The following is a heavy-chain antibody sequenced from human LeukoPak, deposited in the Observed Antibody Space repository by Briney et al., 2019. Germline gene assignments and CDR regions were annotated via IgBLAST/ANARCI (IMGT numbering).Heavy chain of an antibody. CDR2: ISSSSSYI. CDR3: ARALGSSAYYYLKVDAFDI. D-gene: IGHD3-22*01. V-gene: IGHV3-21*01. J-gene: IGHJ3*02. CDR1: GFTFGSYS. Sequence: GGSLRLSCAASGFTFGSYSMNWVRQAPGKGPEWVSSISSSSSYIYYADSLKGRFTISRDNAKRSLFLQMNSLRAEDTAVYFCARALGSSAYYYLKVDAFDIWGQGTMVTVSS.